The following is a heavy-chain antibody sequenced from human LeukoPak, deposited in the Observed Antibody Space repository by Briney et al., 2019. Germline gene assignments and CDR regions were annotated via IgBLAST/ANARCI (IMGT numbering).Heavy chain of an antibody. CDR3: ANLAVAGTFDC. CDR1: GFTFSSYG. Sequence: PGRSLRLSCAASGFTFSSYGMHWVRQAPGKGLEWVAVISYDGSNKYYADSVKGRFTISRDNSKNTLYLQMNSLRAEDTAVYYCANLAVAGTFDCWGQGTLVTVSS. V-gene: IGHV3-30*18. CDR2: ISYDGSNK. D-gene: IGHD6-19*01. J-gene: IGHJ4*02.